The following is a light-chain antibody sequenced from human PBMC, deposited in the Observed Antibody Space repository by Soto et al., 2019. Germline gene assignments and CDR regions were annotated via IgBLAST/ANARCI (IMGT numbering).Light chain of an antibody. CDR1: QDIKTY. V-gene: IGKV1-9*01. Sequence: IQLTQSPSSLSASVGDRVSITCRASQDIKTYLAWYQQKQGKAPKLLISGTFTLQSGVPSRFNGSGSGTDFTLTISRLQPDDFATYYCQHLNNYPPFTFGPGTKVDLE. J-gene: IGKJ3*01. CDR2: GTF. CDR3: QHLNNYPPFT.